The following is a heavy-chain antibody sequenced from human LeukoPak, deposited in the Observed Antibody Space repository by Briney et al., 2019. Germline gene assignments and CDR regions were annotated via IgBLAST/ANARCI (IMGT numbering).Heavy chain of an antibody. J-gene: IGHJ4*02. CDR1: GFTFSSYA. V-gene: IGHV3-23*01. CDR3: AKTYYDFWSGYYFGDY. Sequence: GGSLRLSCAASGFTFSSYAMSWVRQAPGKGLEWVSAISGSGGSTYYADSVRGRFTISRDNSKNTLYLQMNSLRAEDTAVYYCAKTYYDFWSGYYFGDYWGQGTLATVSS. D-gene: IGHD3-3*01. CDR2: ISGSGGST.